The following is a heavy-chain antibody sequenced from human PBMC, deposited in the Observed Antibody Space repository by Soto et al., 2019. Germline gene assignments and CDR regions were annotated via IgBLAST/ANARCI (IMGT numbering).Heavy chain of an antibody. V-gene: IGHV4-59*01. Sequence: SETLSLTCTVSGGSISSYYWSWIRQPPGKGLEWIGYIYYSGSTNYNPSLKSRVTISVDTSKDQFSLKLSSVTAADTAVYYCARDLGDYTGYWGQGTLVTVS. CDR3: ARDLGDYTGY. D-gene: IGHD4-17*01. CDR2: IYYSGST. J-gene: IGHJ4*02. CDR1: GGSISSYY.